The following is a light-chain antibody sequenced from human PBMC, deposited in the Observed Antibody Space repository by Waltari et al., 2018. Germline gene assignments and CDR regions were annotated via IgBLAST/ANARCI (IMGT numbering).Light chain of an antibody. Sequence: DIVLTDPPRSLALSVGDSATINCNSSQSVLYSSNNKNYLAWYQQKPGQPPKLLIYWASTRESGVPDRFSGSGSGTDFTLTISSLQAEDVAVYYCQQYYSTPLFGQGTKLEIK. CDR2: WAS. V-gene: IGKV4-1*01. CDR1: QSVLYSSNNKNY. J-gene: IGKJ2*01. CDR3: QQYYSTPL.